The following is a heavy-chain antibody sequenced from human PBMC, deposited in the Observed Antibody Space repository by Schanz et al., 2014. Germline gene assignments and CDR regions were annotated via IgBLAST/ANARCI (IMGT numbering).Heavy chain of an antibody. V-gene: IGHV3-33*01. D-gene: IGHD5-12*01. CDR3: SRPRDGYNEFDS. CDR2: IWYNGSNK. CDR1: GFTFSKYG. Sequence: QVQLVESGGGVVQPGRSLRLSCAASGFTFSKYGVHWVRQAPGKGLEWVAVIWYNGSNKYYADSVRGRFTISRDNSKNTLFLQMSRLRAEDTAVYYCSRPRDGYNEFDSGVAGTLVTV. J-gene: IGHJ4*02.